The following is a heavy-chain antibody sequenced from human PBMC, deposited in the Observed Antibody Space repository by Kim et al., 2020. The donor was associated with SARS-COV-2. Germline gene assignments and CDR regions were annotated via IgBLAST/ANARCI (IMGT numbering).Heavy chain of an antibody. J-gene: IGHJ6*02. CDR1: GFIVSTNY. D-gene: IGHD3-3*01. Sequence: VGSLRLSCAASGFIVSTNYMNWVRQAPGKGLEWVSVIYSGGSTYYADSVKGRFTISRDNSKNTLYLQMNSLRAEDTAVYYCARDRVVNGMDVWGQGTTVTVSS. CDR2: IYSGGST. V-gene: IGHV3-66*02. CDR3: ARDRVVNGMDV.